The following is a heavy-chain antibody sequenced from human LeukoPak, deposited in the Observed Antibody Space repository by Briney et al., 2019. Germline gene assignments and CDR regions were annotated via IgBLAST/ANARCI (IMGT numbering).Heavy chain of an antibody. CDR2: ISGSGGST. D-gene: IGHD6-19*01. Sequence: GGSLRLSCAPSGFTFSSYAMSWARQAPGRGRECVSAISGSGGSTYYADSVKGRFTISRDNSKNTLYLQMNSLRAEDTAVYYCAKAGYSSGWPTYYFDYWGQGTLVTVSS. V-gene: IGHV3-23*01. J-gene: IGHJ4*02. CDR1: GFTFSSYA. CDR3: AKAGYSSGWPTYYFDY.